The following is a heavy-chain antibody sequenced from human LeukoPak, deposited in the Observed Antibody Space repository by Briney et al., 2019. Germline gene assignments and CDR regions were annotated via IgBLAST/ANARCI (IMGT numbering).Heavy chain of an antibody. Sequence: PGGSLRLSCAASGFTFSDYYMSWIRQAPRKGLEWISYISSSGSAIYYADSVKGRFTMSRDNAKSSLYLQVNSLRAEDTAIYYCARRRDYFDYWGQGTLVTVSS. J-gene: IGHJ4*02. V-gene: IGHV3-11*01. CDR1: GFTFSDYY. CDR3: ARRRDYFDY. CDR2: ISSSGSAI.